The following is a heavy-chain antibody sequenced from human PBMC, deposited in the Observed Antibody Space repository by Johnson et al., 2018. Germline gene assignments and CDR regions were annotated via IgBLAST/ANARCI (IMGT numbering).Heavy chain of an antibody. CDR2: ISSSGSNI. CDR3: ARSSWSAMDG. J-gene: IGHJ6*03. V-gene: IGHV3-11*01. Sequence: QVELVQSGGGLVRPGGSLRLSCAASGFTFSNYYMTWTRQAPGTGLEWVSYISSSGSNIYYADSVKGRFTISRDNATNSLYLQMNSLRAEDTAVLYCARSSWSAMDGWGKGTTVTVSS. D-gene: IGHD2-8*02. CDR1: GFTFSNYY.